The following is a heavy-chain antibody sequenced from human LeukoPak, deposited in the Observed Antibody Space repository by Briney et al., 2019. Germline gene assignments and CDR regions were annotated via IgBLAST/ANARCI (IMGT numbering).Heavy chain of an antibody. CDR3: ARPEYDSSGYTPWIAFDI. V-gene: IGHV1-2*02. Sequence: ASVTVSCKASGYTFTGYYMHWVRQAPGQGLEWMGWINPNSGGTNYAQKFQGRVTMTRDTSISTAYMELSRLRSDDTAVYYCARPEYDSSGYTPWIAFDIWGQGTMVTVSS. D-gene: IGHD3-22*01. CDR1: GYTFTGYY. J-gene: IGHJ3*02. CDR2: INPNSGGT.